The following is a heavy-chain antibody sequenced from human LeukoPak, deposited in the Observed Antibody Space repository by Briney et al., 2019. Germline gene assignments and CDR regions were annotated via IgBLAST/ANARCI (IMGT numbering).Heavy chain of an antibody. V-gene: IGHV1-24*01. Sequence: ASVKVSCKVSGYTLTELSMHWVRQAPGKGLEWMGGFDPEDGETIYAQKFQGRVTMTEDTSTDTAYMELSSLRSEDTAVYYCATTPMRKDAFDIWGQGTLVTVSS. D-gene: IGHD2-15*01. CDR1: GYTLTELS. J-gene: IGHJ4*02. CDR2: FDPEDGET. CDR3: ATTPMRKDAFDI.